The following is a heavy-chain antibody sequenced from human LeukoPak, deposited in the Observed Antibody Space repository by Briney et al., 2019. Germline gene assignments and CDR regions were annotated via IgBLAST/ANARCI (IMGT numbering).Heavy chain of an antibody. CDR1: GGSISSTNW. J-gene: IGHJ4*02. V-gene: IGHV4-4*02. D-gene: IGHD3-3*01. Sequence: SETLSLTCAVSGGSISSTNWWSWVRQPPGKGLEWIGEIYHSGSTNYNPSLKSRVTISVDKSKNQFSLKLSSVTAADTAVYYCARGPSTIFGVVYYFDYWGQGTLVTVSS. CDR2: IYHSGST. CDR3: ARGPSTIFGVVYYFDY.